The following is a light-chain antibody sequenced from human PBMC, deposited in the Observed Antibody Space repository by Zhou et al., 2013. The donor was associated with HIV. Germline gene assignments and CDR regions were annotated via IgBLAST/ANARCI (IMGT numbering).Light chain of an antibody. Sequence: EIVLTQSPATLSLSPGERATLSCRASQSVSSYLAWYQQKPGQAPRLLIYASTTRPAGIPDRFSGSASGTDFTLSISRLEPEDFAVYYCQQYGSSPLTFGGGTKVELK. V-gene: IGKV3-20*01. CDR2: AST. CDR1: QSVSSY. J-gene: IGKJ4*01. CDR3: QQYGSSPLT.